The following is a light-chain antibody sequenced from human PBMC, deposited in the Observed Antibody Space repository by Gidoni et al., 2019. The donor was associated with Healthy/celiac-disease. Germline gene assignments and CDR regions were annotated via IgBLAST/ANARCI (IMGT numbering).Light chain of an antibody. V-gene: IGKV3-20*01. J-gene: IGKJ2*01. CDR2: GAS. CDR1: QSVSSSY. Sequence: EIVLTQSPGTLSWSPGERATLSCRASQSVSSSYLAWYQQKPGQAPRLLIYGASSRATGIPDRFSGSGSGTDFTLTISRLEPEDFAVYYCQQYGSSYTFXQXTKLEIK. CDR3: QQYGSSYT.